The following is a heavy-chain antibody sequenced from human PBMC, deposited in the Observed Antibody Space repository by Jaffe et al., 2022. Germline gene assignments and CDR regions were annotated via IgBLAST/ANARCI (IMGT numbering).Heavy chain of an antibody. CDR2: ISGSGGST. Sequence: EVQLLESGGGLVQPGGSLRLSCAASGFTFSSYAMSWVRQAPGKGLEWVSAISGSGGSTYYADSVKGRFTISRDNSKNTLYLQMNSLRAEDTAVYYCAKDHPRSWAAAGYNSPPDYWGQGTLVTVSS. CDR3: AKDHPRSWAAAGYNSPPDY. V-gene: IGHV3-23*01. CDR1: GFTFSSYA. J-gene: IGHJ4*02. D-gene: IGHD6-13*01.